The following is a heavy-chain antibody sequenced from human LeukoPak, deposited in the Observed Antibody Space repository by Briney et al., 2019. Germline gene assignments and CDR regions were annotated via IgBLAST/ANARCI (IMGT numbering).Heavy chain of an antibody. CDR2: MDPSGTQK. CDR3: AIWASDNY. D-gene: IGHD3-16*01. Sequence: GGSLRLSCVVSGFTFNRSWMNWVRQAPGKGLEWVANMDPSGTQKRYVDSVTGRFTISKDNPGTSLYLEMNSLGADDTAIYYCAIWASDNYWGQGTLVTVSS. J-gene: IGHJ4*02. V-gene: IGHV3-7*01. CDR1: GFTFNRSW.